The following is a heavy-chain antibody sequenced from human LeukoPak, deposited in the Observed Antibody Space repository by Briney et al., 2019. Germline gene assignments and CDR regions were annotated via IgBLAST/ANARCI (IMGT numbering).Heavy chain of an antibody. CDR3: ARGNRDSSGYYLLFDY. J-gene: IGHJ4*02. Sequence: WASVKVSCKASGYTFTAYYMHWVRQAPGQRLEWMGWINPNTGGTNYAQMFQGRVTMTRDTSITTAYMELTSLRSDDSAVYYCARGNRDSSGYYLLFDYWGQGTLVTVSS. CDR1: GYTFTAYY. V-gene: IGHV1-2*02. CDR2: INPNTGGT. D-gene: IGHD3-22*01.